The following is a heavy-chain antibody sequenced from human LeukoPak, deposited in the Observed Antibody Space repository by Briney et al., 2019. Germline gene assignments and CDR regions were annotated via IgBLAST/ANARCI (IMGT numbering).Heavy chain of an antibody. V-gene: IGHV4-4*07. CDR3: ARDRYDSSGYYYASINWFDP. Sequence: PSETLSLTCTVSGGSISSYYWSWIRQPAGKGLEWVGRIYTSGSTNYNPSLKSRVTMSVDTAKNQFALKLSSVTAADPAVYYCARDRYDSSGYYYASINWFDPWGQGTLVTVSS. J-gene: IGHJ5*02. CDR2: IYTSGST. D-gene: IGHD3-22*01. CDR1: GGSISSYY.